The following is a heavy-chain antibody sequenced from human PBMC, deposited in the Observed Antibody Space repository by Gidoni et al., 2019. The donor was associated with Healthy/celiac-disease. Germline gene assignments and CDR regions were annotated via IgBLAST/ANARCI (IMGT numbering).Heavy chain of an antibody. CDR3: AKDLSQSKTPAEYFQH. CDR1: GFTFSSYA. V-gene: IGHV3-23*01. Sequence: EVQLLESGGGLVQPGGSLRLSCAASGFTFSSYAMSWVRQAPGKGLEWVSAISGSGGSTYYADSVKGRFTISRDNSKNTLYLQMNSLRAEDTAVYYCAKDLSQSKTPAEYFQHWGQGTLVTVSS. CDR2: ISGSGGST. D-gene: IGHD6-19*01. J-gene: IGHJ1*01.